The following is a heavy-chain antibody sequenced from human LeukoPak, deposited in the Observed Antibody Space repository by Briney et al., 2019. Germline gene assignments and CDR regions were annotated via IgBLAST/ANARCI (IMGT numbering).Heavy chain of an antibody. D-gene: IGHD3-22*01. V-gene: IGHV1-2*02. CDR1: GYTFTGYY. CDR2: INPNSGGT. CDR3: AREAYYYDSSDYYQGDAFDI. J-gene: IGHJ3*02. Sequence: GASVKVSCKASGYTFTGYYMHWVRQAPGQGLEWMGWINPNSGGTNYAQKFQGRVTMTRDTSISTAYMELSRLRSDDTAVYYCAREAYYYDSSDYYQGDAFDIWGQGTMTVSS.